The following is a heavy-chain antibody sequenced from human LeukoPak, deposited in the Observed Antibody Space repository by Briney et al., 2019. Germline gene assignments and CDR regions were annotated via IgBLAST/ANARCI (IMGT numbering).Heavy chain of an antibody. V-gene: IGHV3-21*01. Sequence: GGSLRLSCAASGFTFSSYSMNWVRQAPGKGLEWVSSISSSSSYIYYADSVKGRFTISRDNAKNSLYLQMNSLRAEDTAVYYCARDPPSSWYGPSSDNFDYWGQGTLVTVSS. CDR2: ISSSSSYI. J-gene: IGHJ4*02. CDR3: ARDPPSSWYGPSSDNFDY. CDR1: GFTFSSYS. D-gene: IGHD6-13*01.